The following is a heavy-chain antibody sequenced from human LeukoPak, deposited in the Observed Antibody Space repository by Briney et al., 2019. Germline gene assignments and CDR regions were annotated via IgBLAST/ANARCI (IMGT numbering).Heavy chain of an antibody. D-gene: IGHD3-22*01. CDR1: GFTFSSYA. J-gene: IGHJ3*02. Sequence: PGGSLRLSCAASGFTFSSYAMSWVRQAPGKGLEWVSAISGSGGSTYYADSVKGRFTISRDNSKNTLYLQMNSLRAEDTALYHCARVRRPDYYDSSGSTFDIWGQGTMVTVSS. CDR3: ARVRRPDYYDSSGSTFDI. V-gene: IGHV3-23*01. CDR2: ISGSGGST.